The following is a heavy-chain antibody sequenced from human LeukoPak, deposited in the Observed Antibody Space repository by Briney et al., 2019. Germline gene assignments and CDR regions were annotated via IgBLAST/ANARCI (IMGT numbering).Heavy chain of an antibody. CDR3: AKGVRLWFAFYFDY. V-gene: IGHV3-23*01. Sequence: GGSLRLSCAASGFNLSNYAMSWFRQAPGKGLEWVSAISGNGLNTYYADSVKGRFTISGESSGNTLSLQMHNLRAEDTAVYYCAKGVRLWFAFYFDYWGKGTLVTVSS. CDR1: GFNLSNYA. J-gene: IGHJ4*02. D-gene: IGHD3-10*01. CDR2: ISGNGLNT.